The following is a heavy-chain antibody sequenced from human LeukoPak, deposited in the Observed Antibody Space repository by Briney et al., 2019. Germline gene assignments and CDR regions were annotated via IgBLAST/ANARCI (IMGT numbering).Heavy chain of an antibody. CDR3: ARDPGIAAAGTSDY. CDR2: ISAYNGHT. CDR1: DYTFTSYG. Sequence: ASVKVSCKASDYTFTSYGISWVRQAPGQGLEWMGWISAYNGHTDYAQKLRGRVPMTTDTSTSTAYMELRSLRSDDTAVYYCARDPGIAAAGTSDYWGQGTLVTVSS. D-gene: IGHD6-13*01. V-gene: IGHV1-18*01. J-gene: IGHJ4*02.